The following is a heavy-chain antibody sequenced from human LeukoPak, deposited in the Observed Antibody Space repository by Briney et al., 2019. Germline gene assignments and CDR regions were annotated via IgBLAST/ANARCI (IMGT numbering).Heavy chain of an antibody. CDR3: AREGQDYYDSSGYSRGWFDP. V-gene: IGHV4-39*02. CDR1: GGSTSSSSYN. D-gene: IGHD3-22*01. Sequence: PSETLSLTCTVSGGSTSSSSYNWGWIRQPPGKGLEWIASIYYSGSTYYNPSLKSRVTISVDTSKNQFSLKLSSVTAADTAVYYCAREGQDYYDSSGYSRGWFDPWGQGTLVTVSS. CDR2: IYYSGST. J-gene: IGHJ5*02.